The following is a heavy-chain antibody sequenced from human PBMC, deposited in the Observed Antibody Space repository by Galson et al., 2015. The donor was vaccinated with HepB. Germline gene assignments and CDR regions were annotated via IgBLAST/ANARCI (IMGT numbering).Heavy chain of an antibody. V-gene: IGHV3-33*01. D-gene: IGHD1-26*01. CDR2: IWYAGGDK. J-gene: IGHJ4*02. CDR3: ARHRGSYYVIRPFAYWGQATHTRDKPSGTWYLERTSLVAEDASGDFWGGRSGRYYVISPFDY. Sequence: SLRLSCAASGFTFTTYGIHWVRQAPGKGLEWVAVIWYAGGDKYYADSVKGRFTISRDNAKSTVYLQMNSLRAEDAAVYFCARHRGSYYVIRPFAYWGQATHTRDKPSGTWYLERTSLVAEDASGDFWGGRSGRYYVISPFDYCGQGTLVTVSS. CDR1: GFTFTTYG.